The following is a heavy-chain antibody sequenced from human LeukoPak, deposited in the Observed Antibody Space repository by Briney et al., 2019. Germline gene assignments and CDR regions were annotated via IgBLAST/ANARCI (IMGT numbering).Heavy chain of an antibody. D-gene: IGHD3-9*01. J-gene: IGHJ4*02. CDR1: GFTFSSYW. CDR3: ATEWSLTGPDIPGVG. V-gene: IGHV3-7*03. CDR2: IKQDGSEK. Sequence: PGGSLRLSCAASGFTFSSYWMSWVRQAPGKGLEWVANIKQDGSEKYYVDSVKGRFTISRDNAKNSLYLQMNSLRAEDTAVYYCATEWSLTGPDIPGVGWGQGTLVTVSS.